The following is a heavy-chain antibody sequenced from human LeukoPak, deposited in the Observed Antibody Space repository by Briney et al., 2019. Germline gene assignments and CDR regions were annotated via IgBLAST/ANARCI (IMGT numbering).Heavy chain of an antibody. CDR3: ARGRGSYYFDY. J-gene: IGHJ4*02. CDR2: INHSGST. Sequence: PSETLSLTCAVYGGSFSGYYWSWIRQPPGKGLEWIGEINHSGSTNYNPSLKSRVTISVDTSKNQFSLELSSVTAADTAVYYCARGRGSYYFDYWGQGTLVTVSS. D-gene: IGHD6-6*01. CDR1: GGSFSGYY. V-gene: IGHV4-34*01.